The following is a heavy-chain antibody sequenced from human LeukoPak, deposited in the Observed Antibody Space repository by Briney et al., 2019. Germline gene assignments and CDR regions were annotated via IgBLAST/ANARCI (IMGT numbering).Heavy chain of an antibody. CDR2: ISYDGSNK. J-gene: IGHJ3*02. D-gene: IGHD6-13*01. CDR3: ARVAAAYHDAFDI. Sequence: PGGSLRLSCAASGFTFSSYGMHWVRQAPGKGLEWVAVISYDGSNKYYADSVKGRFTISRDNAKNSLYLQMNSLRAEDTAVYYCARVAAAYHDAFDIWGQGTMVTVSS. V-gene: IGHV3-30*03. CDR1: GFTFSSYG.